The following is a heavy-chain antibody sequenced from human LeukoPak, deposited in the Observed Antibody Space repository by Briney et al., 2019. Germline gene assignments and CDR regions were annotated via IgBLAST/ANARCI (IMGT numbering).Heavy chain of an antibody. CDR2: ISSSISSV. D-gene: IGHD2-21*02. CDR3: ARGDVVTGPYYFDY. CDR1: GFTFSTYS. V-gene: IGHV3-48*01. Sequence: GGSLRLSCAASGFTFSTYSMNWVRQAPGKGLEWVSHISSSISSVSYAESVKGRFTISRDNVKNSLYLQMYSLRAEDTAVYYCARGDVVTGPYYFDYWGQGTLVTVSS. J-gene: IGHJ4*02.